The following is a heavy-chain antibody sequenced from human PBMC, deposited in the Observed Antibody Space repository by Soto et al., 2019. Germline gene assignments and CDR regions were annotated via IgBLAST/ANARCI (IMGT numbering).Heavy chain of an antibody. CDR3: TTDGYSGYAIYYYYGMDV. D-gene: IGHD5-12*01. V-gene: IGHV3-15*01. J-gene: IGHJ6*02. Sequence: PGGSLRLSCAASGFTFSNAWMSWVRQAPGKGLEWVGRIKSKTDGGTTDYAAPVKGRFTISRDDSKNTLYLQMNSLKTEDTAVYYCTTDGYSGYAIYYYYGMDVWGQGTTVTVSS. CDR1: GFTFSNAW. CDR2: IKSKTDGGTT.